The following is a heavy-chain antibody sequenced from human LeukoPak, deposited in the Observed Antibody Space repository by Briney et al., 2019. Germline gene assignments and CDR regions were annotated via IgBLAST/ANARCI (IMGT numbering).Heavy chain of an antibody. CDR1: GGSVSSVNYY. J-gene: IGHJ4*02. CDR3: AGVSRRHLDY. CDR2: IYYSGST. V-gene: IGHV4-61*01. Sequence: SETLSLTCTVSGGSVSSVNYYWTWVRQPPGKGLEWIGYIYYSGSTNYNPSLKSRVTISVDTSKNQFSLKLNSVTAADTAVYYCAGVSRRHLDYWGQGTLVTVSS.